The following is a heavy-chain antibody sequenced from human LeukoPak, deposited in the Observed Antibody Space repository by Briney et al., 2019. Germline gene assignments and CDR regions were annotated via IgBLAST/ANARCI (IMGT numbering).Heavy chain of an antibody. Sequence: PSQTLSLTCTVSGGSISSGGHSWSWIRQPPGKGLEWIGYIYRSGSTSYKPSLKSRLSITIDKSKNQFSLNLRSVTAADTAFYYCARGGGFYGSGTTHFDYWGQGTLATVSS. CDR3: ARGGGFYGSGTTHFDY. J-gene: IGHJ4*02. D-gene: IGHD3-10*01. V-gene: IGHV4-30-2*01. CDR1: GGSISSGGHS. CDR2: IYRSGST.